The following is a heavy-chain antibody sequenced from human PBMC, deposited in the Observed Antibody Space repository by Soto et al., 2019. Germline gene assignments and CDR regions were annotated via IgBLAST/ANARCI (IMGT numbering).Heavy chain of an antibody. CDR1: GFTFSSYG. CDR2: ISHDGSNK. J-gene: IGHJ6*02. D-gene: IGHD1-26*01. V-gene: IGHV3-30*03. Sequence: QVQLVESGGGVVQPGRSLRLSCAASGFTFSSYGMHWVRQAPGKGLEWVAVISHDGSNKYYADSVKGRFTISRDNSKNTLYLQMNSLRAEDTAVYYCATSNGGTYYYYYGMDVWGQGTTVTVSS. CDR3: ATSNGGTYYYYYGMDV.